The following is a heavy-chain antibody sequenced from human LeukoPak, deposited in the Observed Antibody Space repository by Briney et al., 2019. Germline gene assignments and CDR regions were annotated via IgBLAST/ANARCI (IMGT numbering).Heavy chain of an antibody. CDR3: ARDPGGYYDSSGYYSHVGYFDY. CDR2: IYYSGST. J-gene: IGHJ4*02. V-gene: IGHV4-59*01. CDR1: GGSISSYY. D-gene: IGHD3-22*01. Sequence: PSETLSLTCTVSGGSISSYYWSWIRQPPGKGLDWIGYIYYSGSTNYNPSLKSRVTISVDTSKNQFYLKLSSVTAADTAVYYCARDPGGYYDSSGYYSHVGYFDYWGQGTLVTVSS.